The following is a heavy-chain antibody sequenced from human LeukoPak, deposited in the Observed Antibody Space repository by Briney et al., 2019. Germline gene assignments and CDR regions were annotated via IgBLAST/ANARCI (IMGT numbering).Heavy chain of an antibody. Sequence: GGSLRLSCAVSGFTFSDYYMSWIRQAPGKGLEWVSYISSGGSTISHADSVKGRFTISRDNAENSLYLQMNSLRAEDTAVYYCARRAAAGSCFDYWGQGNLVTVSS. CDR3: ARRAAAGSCFDY. D-gene: IGHD6-13*01. CDR2: ISSGGSTI. J-gene: IGHJ4*02. CDR1: GFTFSDYY. V-gene: IGHV3-11*01.